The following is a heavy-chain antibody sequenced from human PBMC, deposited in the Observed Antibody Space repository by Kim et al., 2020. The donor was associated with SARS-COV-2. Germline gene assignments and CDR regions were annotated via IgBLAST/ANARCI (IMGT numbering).Heavy chain of an antibody. Sequence: GGSLRLSCAASGFTVSSTYMNWVRQAPGKGLEWVSVIFSGDDAYYANSVKGRFTISRDNSKNTLYLQMNTLRADDTAVHYCVRERKYWGQGTLVTVSS. CDR1: GFTVSSTY. J-gene: IGHJ4*02. CDR3: VRERKY. CDR2: IFSGDDA. V-gene: IGHV3-53*01.